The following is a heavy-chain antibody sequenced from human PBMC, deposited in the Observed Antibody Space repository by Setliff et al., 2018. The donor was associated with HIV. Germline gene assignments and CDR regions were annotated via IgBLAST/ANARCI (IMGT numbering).Heavy chain of an antibody. Sequence: PSETLSLTCAVYGRSLSGYYWSWIRQPPGKGLGWIGEIYHSGSTNYNPSLKSRVIISVDKSKNQFSLKLNSVTAADTAVYYCARVQDDFGCFGYWGQGTLVTVSS. V-gene: IGHV4-34*01. CDR1: GRSLSGYY. D-gene: IGHD4-17*01. J-gene: IGHJ4*02. CDR3: ARVQDDFGCFGY. CDR2: IYHSGST.